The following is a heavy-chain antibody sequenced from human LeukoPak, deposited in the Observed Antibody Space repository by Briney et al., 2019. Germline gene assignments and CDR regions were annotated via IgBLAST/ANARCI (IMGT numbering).Heavy chain of an antibody. CDR3: ARDSQPYCGGDCYPRGAPDY. V-gene: IGHV3-7*01. D-gene: IGHD2-21*02. CDR1: GFTFSTYW. CDR2: INQDGSAK. J-gene: IGHJ4*02. Sequence: GGSLRLSCAASGFTFSTYWMNWVRQAPGKGLEWVANINQDGSAKYYVDSMKGQFSISRDNANNSLYLQMNSLRAEDTAVYYCARDSQPYCGGDCYPRGAPDYWGQGTLVTVSS.